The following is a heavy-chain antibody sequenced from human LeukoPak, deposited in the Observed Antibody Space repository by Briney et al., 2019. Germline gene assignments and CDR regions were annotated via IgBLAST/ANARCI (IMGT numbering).Heavy chain of an antibody. V-gene: IGHV4-38-2*02. D-gene: IGHD2-15*01. J-gene: IGHJ5*02. CDR3: AREKDTERWFDP. CDR2: IHHSGST. Sequence: SETLSLTCIVSGYSISSGYYWGWIRQPPGKGLEWIGNIHHSGSTYYNPSLKSRVTISVDTSKNQFSLKLSSVTAADTAVYYCAREKDTERWFDPWGQGTLVTVSS. CDR1: GYSISSGYY.